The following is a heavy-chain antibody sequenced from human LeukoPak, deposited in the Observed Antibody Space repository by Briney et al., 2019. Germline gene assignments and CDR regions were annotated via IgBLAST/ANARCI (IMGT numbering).Heavy chain of an antibody. J-gene: IGHJ6*04. CDR1: GGSISSGGYS. CDR2: IYHSGST. Sequence: SQTLSLTCAVSGGSISSGGYSWSWIRQPSGKGLEWIGYIYHSGSTYYNPSLKSRVTISVDRSKNQFSLKLSSVTAADTAVYYCARDGRVRSHYYYYGMDVWGKGTTVTVSS. V-gene: IGHV4-30-2*01. D-gene: IGHD3-3*01. CDR3: ARDGRVRSHYYYYGMDV.